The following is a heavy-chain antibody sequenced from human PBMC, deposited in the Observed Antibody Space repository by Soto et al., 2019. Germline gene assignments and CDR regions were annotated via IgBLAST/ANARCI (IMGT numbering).Heavy chain of an antibody. Sequence: QVQLVESGGGVVQSGRSLRLSCAASGFTFNIYGLHWVRQTPGKGLEWVAAISFDGSTRSYADSAKGRFTISRDDSKKTLHLVMNRLRSEDTAVYYCGRDTSMGGRYYYGVDVWVQGTTVTVSS. CDR3: GRDTSMGGRYYYGVDV. CDR2: ISFDGSTR. V-gene: IGHV3-30*03. D-gene: IGHD2-15*01. CDR1: GFTFNIYG. J-gene: IGHJ6*02.